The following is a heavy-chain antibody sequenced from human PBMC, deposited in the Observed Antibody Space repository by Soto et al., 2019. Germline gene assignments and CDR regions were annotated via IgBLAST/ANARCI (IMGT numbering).Heavy chain of an antibody. CDR3: AYLPCSGGSCYWFSFSGMDV. Sequence: QITLKASGPTLVKPTQTLTLTCTFSGFSLSTSGVGVAWIRQPPGKALEWLALIYWDDDKRYRPSLESRLTITKDTSKIQVVLTMTNMDSVDTATYYCAYLPCSGGSCYWFSFSGMDVWGQGTTVTVSS. J-gene: IGHJ6*02. CDR2: IYWDDDK. CDR1: GFSLSTSGVG. V-gene: IGHV2-5*02. D-gene: IGHD2-15*01.